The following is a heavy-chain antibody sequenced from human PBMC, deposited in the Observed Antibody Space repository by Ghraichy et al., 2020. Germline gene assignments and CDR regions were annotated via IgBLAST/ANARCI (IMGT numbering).Heavy chain of an antibody. CDR1: GGSISSYY. CDR2: IYTSGST. J-gene: IGHJ3*02. D-gene: IGHD3-22*01. V-gene: IGHV4-4*07. CDR3: ARVSPIVVVITRGAFDI. Sequence: SETLSLTCTVSGGSISSYYWSWIRQPAGKGLEWIGRIYTSGSTNYNPSLKSRVTMSVDTSKNQFSLKLSSVTAADTAVYYCARVSPIVVVITRGAFDIWGQGTMVTVSS.